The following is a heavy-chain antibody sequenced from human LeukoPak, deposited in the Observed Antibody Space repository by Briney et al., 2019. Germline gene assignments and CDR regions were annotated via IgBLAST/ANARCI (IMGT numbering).Heavy chain of an antibody. J-gene: IGHJ3*02. CDR2: ISGSGGST. CDR1: GFTFSSYA. CDR3: AKGRDSSGWYPWDAFDI. V-gene: IGHV3-23*01. Sequence: SGGSLRLSCAASGFTFSSYAMSWVRQAPGKGLEWVSAISGSGGSTYYADSMKGRFTISRDNSKNTLYLQMNSLRAEDTAVYYCAKGRDSSGWYPWDAFDIWGQGTMVTVSS. D-gene: IGHD6-19*01.